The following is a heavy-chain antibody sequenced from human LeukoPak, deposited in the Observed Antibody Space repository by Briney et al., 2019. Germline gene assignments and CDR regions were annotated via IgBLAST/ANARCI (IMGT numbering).Heavy chain of an antibody. CDR2: IYPYDSET. CDR1: GYSFTGFW. Sequence: GESLKISCKASGYSFTGFWTGWVRQMPGKGLEWTGIIYPYDSETRYSPSFQGQVTISADKSISTAYLQWSSLKASDTAMYYCARHIGYSAWNPDYWGQGTLVTVSS. V-gene: IGHV5-51*01. D-gene: IGHD5-18*01. CDR3: ARHIGYSAWNPDY. J-gene: IGHJ4*02.